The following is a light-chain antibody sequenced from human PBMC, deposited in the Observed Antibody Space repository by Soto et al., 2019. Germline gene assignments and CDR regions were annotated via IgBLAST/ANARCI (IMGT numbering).Light chain of an antibody. V-gene: IGLV1-44*01. Sequence: QSVLTQPPSASGTPGQRVTISCSGSRSNIGTNTVNWYQHLPGTAPKRLIYSNNQRPSGVPDRFSGSKSGASASLAISGLQSEDEADYYGAAWDDSLNGVVFGGGTKVTVL. CDR1: RSNIGTNT. CDR2: SNN. J-gene: IGLJ3*02. CDR3: AAWDDSLNGVV.